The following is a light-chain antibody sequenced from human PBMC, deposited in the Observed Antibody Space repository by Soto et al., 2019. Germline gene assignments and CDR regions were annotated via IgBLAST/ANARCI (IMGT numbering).Light chain of an antibody. CDR2: EGS. V-gene: IGLV2-23*01. J-gene: IGLJ1*01. Sequence: TRAGYVYRSRRQAITITNKETSSDVGSYNLVSWYQQHPGKAPKLMIYEGSKRPSGVSNRFSGSKSGNTASLTISGLQAEDEADYYCCSYAGSSTYYVFGTG. CDR3: CSYAGSSTYYV. CDR1: SSDVGSYNL.